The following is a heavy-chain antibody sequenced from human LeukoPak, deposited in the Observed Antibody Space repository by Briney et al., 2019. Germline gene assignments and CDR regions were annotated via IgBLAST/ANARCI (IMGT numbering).Heavy chain of an antibody. J-gene: IGHJ5*02. V-gene: IGHV4-4*07. CDR3: ARDLEHCDSTSCHNWFDP. CDR1: GGSISIYH. CDR2: IFTSGST. D-gene: IGHD2-2*01. Sequence: SETLSLTCTVSGGSISIYHWSWIRQPAGKGLEWIGRIFTSGSTGYNPSLKSRVTISVDKSKNQFSLKLSSVTAADTAVYYCARDLEHCDSTSCHNWFDPWGQGTLVTVSS.